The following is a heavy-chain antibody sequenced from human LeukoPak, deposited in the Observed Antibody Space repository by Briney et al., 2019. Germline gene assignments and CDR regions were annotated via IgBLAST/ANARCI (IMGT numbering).Heavy chain of an antibody. V-gene: IGHV3-11*01. CDR1: GFSFSRYY. CDR3: TRAVGLGPGAHFDQ. J-gene: IGHJ4*02. Sequence: PGGSLRLSCAASGFSFSRYYMSWVRQTPGKALEWISYIPTSGISVQYADSVRGRFTASRDDGKNSLHLQMDSLRVEDTAVYYCTRAVGLGPGAHFDQWGQGALVIVSS. CDR2: IPTSGISV. D-gene: IGHD1-26*01.